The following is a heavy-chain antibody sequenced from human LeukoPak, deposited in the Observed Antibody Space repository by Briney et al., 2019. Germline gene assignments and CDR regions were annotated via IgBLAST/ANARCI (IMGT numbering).Heavy chain of an antibody. Sequence: GSLRLSCAASGFTCSSYNMNWVRQPPGKGLEWIGEIYHSGSTNYNPSLKSRVSTSVDKSKNQFSLKLTSVTAADTAVYYCARWFGELLRAFDYWGQGTLVTVSS. J-gene: IGHJ4*02. CDR2: IYHSGST. CDR1: GFTCSSYNM. V-gene: IGHV4-4*02. D-gene: IGHD3-10*01. CDR3: ARWFGELLRAFDY.